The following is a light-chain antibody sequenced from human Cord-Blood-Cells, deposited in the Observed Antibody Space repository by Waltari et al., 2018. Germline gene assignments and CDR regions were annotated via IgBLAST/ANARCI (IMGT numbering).Light chain of an antibody. Sequence: QSALTQPASVSGSPGQSITISCTGTSSDVGGYNHVSCYQQHPGKAPKLMIYYVSNRPSGVSNRFSGSKSGNTASLTISGLQAEDEADYYCSSYTSSSTWVFGGGTKLTVL. CDR3: SSYTSSSTWV. CDR1: SSDVGGYNH. CDR2: YVS. J-gene: IGLJ3*02. V-gene: IGLV2-14*03.